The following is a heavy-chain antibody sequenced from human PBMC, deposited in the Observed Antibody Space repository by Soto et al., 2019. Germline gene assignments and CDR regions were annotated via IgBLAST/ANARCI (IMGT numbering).Heavy chain of an antibody. CDR2: INHSGST. Sequence: ASETLSLTCAVYGGSFSGYYWSWIRQPPGKGLEWIGEINHSGSTNYNPSLKSRVTISVDTSKNQFSLKLSSVTAADTAVYYCARDDSSGYYYVVNYYGMDVWGQGTTVTVS. CDR3: ARDDSSGYYYVVNYYGMDV. V-gene: IGHV4-34*01. CDR1: GGSFSGYY. D-gene: IGHD3-22*01. J-gene: IGHJ6*02.